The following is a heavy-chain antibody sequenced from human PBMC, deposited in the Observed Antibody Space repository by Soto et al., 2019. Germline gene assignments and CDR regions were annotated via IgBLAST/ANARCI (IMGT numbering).Heavy chain of an antibody. CDR2: IKSKSDGGTT. D-gene: IGHD4-17*01. J-gene: IGHJ4*02. V-gene: IGHV3-15*01. CDR3: TTDLRFFDY. Sequence: LRLSGSAGPFTCSNSWISYVLQATGKGLEWVGCIKSKSDGGTTDYAAPVKGRFNISRDDSKNTLYLQMNSLKTEDTAVYYCTTDLRFFDYWGQGTLVTVSS. CDR1: PFTCSNSW.